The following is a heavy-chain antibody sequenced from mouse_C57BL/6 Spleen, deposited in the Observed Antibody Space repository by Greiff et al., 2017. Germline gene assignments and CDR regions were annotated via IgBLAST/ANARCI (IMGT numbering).Heavy chain of an antibody. CDR2: IHPNSGST. V-gene: IGHV1-64*01. CDR1: GYTFTSYW. J-gene: IGHJ4*01. D-gene: IGHD2-1*01. CDR3: AIYSDYALDS. Sequence: VQLQQPGAELVKPGASVKLSCKASGYTFTSYWMHWVKQRPGQGLEWIGMIHPNSGSTNYNEKFKSKAPLTVEKSYSHAYLQLSSLKSEDSALYFSAIYSDYALDSWGRGTSVPVSS.